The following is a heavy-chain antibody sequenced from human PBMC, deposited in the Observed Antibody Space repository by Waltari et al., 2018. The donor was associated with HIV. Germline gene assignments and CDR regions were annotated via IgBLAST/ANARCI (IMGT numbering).Heavy chain of an antibody. Sequence: QVQLQESGPGLVKPSETLSLTCPVSGGSISSYYWSWIRKPPGKGLEWIGYIYYSGSTNYNPSLKSRVTISVDTSKNQFSLKLSSVTAADTAVYYCAREGIAAREGWFDPWGQGTLVTVSS. V-gene: IGHV4-59*01. D-gene: IGHD6-6*01. J-gene: IGHJ5*02. CDR2: IYYSGST. CDR1: GGSISSYY. CDR3: AREGIAAREGWFDP.